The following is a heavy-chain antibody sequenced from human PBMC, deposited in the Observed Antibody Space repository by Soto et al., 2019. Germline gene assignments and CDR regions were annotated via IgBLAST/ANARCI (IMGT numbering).Heavy chain of an antibody. CDR3: AKSPGMYYYDSSGYYHYDY. J-gene: IGHJ4*02. CDR1: GSTFSSYA. V-gene: IGHV3-23*01. CDR2: ISGSGVST. D-gene: IGHD3-22*01. Sequence: PGGSLRLSCAASGSTFSSYAMSWVRQAPGKGLEWVSAISGSGVSTYYADSVKGRFTISRGNSKNTLYLQMNSLRAEDTAVYYCAKSPGMYYYDSSGYYHYDYWGQGTLVTVSS.